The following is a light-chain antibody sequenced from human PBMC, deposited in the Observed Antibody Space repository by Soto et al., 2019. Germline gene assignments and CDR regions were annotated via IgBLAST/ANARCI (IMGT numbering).Light chain of an antibody. J-gene: IGKJ4*01. CDR2: DAS. CDR1: QSVRSY. CDR3: QQRSNWPLT. Sequence: EIVLTQSPATLSLSPGERATLSCRASQSVRSYLAWYQQKPGQAPRLLIYDASNSATGIPARFSGSGSGTDFTLNISSLEPEDFAVYYCQQRSNWPLTFGGGTKVEIK. V-gene: IGKV3-11*01.